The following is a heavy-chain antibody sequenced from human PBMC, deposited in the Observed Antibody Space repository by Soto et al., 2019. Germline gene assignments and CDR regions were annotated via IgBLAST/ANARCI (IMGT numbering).Heavy chain of an antibody. D-gene: IGHD3-3*01. Sequence: SETLSLTCTVSAVSISNDGYFWTWIRQRPGKGPEWIGYISNSGSSFSNPALRSRLAFSIDTSKNQFSLKLTSMTAADTAIYYCARLRGGIFGASDYWGQGTPVTVYS. CDR1: AVSISNDGYF. J-gene: IGHJ4*02. CDR3: ARLRGGIFGASDY. V-gene: IGHV4-31*03. CDR2: ISNSGSS.